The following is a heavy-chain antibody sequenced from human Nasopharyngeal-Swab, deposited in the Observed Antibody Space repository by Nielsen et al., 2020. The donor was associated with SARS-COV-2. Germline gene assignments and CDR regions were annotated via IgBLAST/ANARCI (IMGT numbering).Heavy chain of an antibody. J-gene: IGHJ3*02. V-gene: IGHV3-9*01. CDR1: GFTFDDYA. Sequence: SLKISCAASGFTFDDYAMHWVRQAPGKGLEWVSGISWNSGSIGYADSVKGRFTIPRDNAKNSLYLQMNSLRAEDTALYYCAKYGRAFDIWGQGTMVTVSS. CDR2: ISWNSGSI. CDR3: AKYGRAFDI.